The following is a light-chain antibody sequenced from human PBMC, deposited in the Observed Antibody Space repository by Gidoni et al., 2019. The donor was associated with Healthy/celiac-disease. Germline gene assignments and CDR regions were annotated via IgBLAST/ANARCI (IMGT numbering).Light chain of an antibody. CDR2: GAS. Sequence: EIAMTQSPATLSVSPGERATLSCRASQSVSSNLAWYQQKPGQAPRLLIYGASTRATGIPARCSGSGSGTEFTLTISSLQSEDFAVYYCQQYNNWPPLTFGGGTKVEIK. CDR1: QSVSSN. CDR3: QQYNNWPPLT. J-gene: IGKJ4*01. V-gene: IGKV3-15*01.